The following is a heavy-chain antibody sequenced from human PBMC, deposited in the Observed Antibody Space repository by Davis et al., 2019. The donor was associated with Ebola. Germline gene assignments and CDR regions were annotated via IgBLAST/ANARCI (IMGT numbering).Heavy chain of an antibody. CDR3: AREGPIAAAGTPHFDY. Sequence: AASVKVSCKASGYTFTGYYVHWVRQAPGQGLEWMGWINPNSGGTNYAQKFQGWVTMTRDTSISTAYMELSRLRSDDTAVYYCAREGPIAAAGTPHFDYWGQGTLVTVSS. CDR2: INPNSGGT. D-gene: IGHD6-13*01. CDR1: GYTFTGYY. J-gene: IGHJ4*02. V-gene: IGHV1-2*04.